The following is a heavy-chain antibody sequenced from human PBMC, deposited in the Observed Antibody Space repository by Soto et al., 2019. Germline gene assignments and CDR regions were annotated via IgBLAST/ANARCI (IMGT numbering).Heavy chain of an antibody. J-gene: IGHJ4*02. CDR3: AKLSIMKRQTTFDY. CDR1: GFTFSIYG. V-gene: IGHV3-30*18. D-gene: IGHD3-16*01. Sequence: GGSLRLSCAASGFTFSIYGMHWVRQSPGKGLEWVAFISYDGSNKYYADSVKGRFTISRDNSKNKLYMQMNSPRAEDTAVYYCAKLSIMKRQTTFDYWCQGTLIAVSS. CDR2: ISYDGSNK.